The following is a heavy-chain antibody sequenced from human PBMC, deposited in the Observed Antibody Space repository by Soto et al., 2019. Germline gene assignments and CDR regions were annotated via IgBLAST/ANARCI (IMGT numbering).Heavy chain of an antibody. Sequence: PGGSLRLSCAASGFTFGSHWMRWVRQAPGKGLMWVSRINTDGRTTNYADSVKGRFIISRDNARNTVYLQMNSLRADDTAVYYCSRFGTYYDSSGYLYWGQGTLVTVSS. CDR2: INTDGRTT. V-gene: IGHV3-74*01. D-gene: IGHD3-22*01. CDR3: SRFGTYYDSSGYLY. CDR1: GFTFGSHW. J-gene: IGHJ4*02.